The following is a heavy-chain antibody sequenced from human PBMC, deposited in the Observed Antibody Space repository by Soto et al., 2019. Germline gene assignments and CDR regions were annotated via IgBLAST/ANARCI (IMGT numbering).Heavy chain of an antibody. CDR1: GYTFTSYY. CDR3: ARDGKDNRIGRDCSSTSCYEVTTNYYYMDV. CDR2: INPSGGST. V-gene: IGHV1-46*03. Sequence: ASVKVSCKASGYTFTSYYMHWVRQAPGQGLEWMGIINPSGGSTSYAQKFQGRVTMTRDKSTSTVYMELSSLRSEDTAVYYCARDGKDNRIGRDCSSTSCYEVTTNYYYMDVWGKGTTVTVSS. D-gene: IGHD2-2*01. J-gene: IGHJ6*03.